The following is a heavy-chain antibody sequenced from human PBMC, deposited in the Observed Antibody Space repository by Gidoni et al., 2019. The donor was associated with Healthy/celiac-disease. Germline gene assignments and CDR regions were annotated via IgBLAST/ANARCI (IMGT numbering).Heavy chain of an antibody. V-gene: IGHV1-69*06. CDR1: GGTFSSYA. D-gene: IGHD2-2*01. Sequence: QVQLVQSGAEVKKPGSSVKVSCKASGGTFSSYAISWVRQAPGQGLEWMGGIIPIFGTANYAQKFQGRVTITADKSTSTAYMELSSLRSEDTAVYYCARATGGGYCSSISCYAGRGFDYWGQGTLVTVSS. J-gene: IGHJ4*02. CDR3: ARATGGGYCSSISCYAGRGFDY. CDR2: IIPIFGTA.